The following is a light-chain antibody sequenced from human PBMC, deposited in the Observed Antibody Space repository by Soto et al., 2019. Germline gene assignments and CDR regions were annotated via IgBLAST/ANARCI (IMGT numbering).Light chain of an antibody. J-gene: IGLJ2*01. V-gene: IGLV2-14*01. CDR3: SSFTSSRTWV. Sequence: QSALTQPASVSGSPGQSITISCTGTSSDVGGYNYVSWYQQHPGKAPKVMIYEVSNRPSGISNRFSGSKSGNTASLTISGLQAEDEADYYCSSFTSSRTWVFGGGTKLTVL. CDR2: EVS. CDR1: SSDVGGYNY.